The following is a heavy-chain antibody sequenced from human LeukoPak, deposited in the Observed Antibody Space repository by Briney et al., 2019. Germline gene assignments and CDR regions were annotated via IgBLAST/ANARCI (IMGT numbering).Heavy chain of an antibody. CDR2: IYYSGST. D-gene: IGHD3-22*01. J-gene: IGHJ4*02. V-gene: IGHV4-59*01. CDR1: GGSISSYY. Sequence: SETLSLTCTVSGGSISSYYWSWIRQPPGKGLEWIGYIYYSGSTNYNPSLKRRVTILVDTSKNQFSLKLSSVTAADTAVYYCARVHSLLYYYDSSGQYYFDYWGQGTLVTVSS. CDR3: ARVHSLLYYYDSSGQYYFDY.